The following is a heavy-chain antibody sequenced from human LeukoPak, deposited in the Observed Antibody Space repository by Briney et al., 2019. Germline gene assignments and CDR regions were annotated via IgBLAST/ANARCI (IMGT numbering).Heavy chain of an antibody. J-gene: IGHJ6*02. Sequence: GRSLRLSCAASGFTLSSYSMNWVRQAPGKGREWVSSISSSSSYIYYADSVKGRLTIARDNAKNSLYLEMNSLGAEDTAVYYCARVQCGLRFLEWLLSPLGMDVWGQGTTVTVSS. V-gene: IGHV3-21*01. CDR1: GFTLSSYS. D-gene: IGHD3-3*01. CDR3: ARVQCGLRFLEWLLSPLGMDV. CDR2: ISSSSSYI.